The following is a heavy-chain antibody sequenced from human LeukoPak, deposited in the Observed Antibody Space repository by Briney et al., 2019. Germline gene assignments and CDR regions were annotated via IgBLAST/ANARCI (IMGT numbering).Heavy chain of an antibody. CDR1: GGSISSYY. J-gene: IGHJ3*02. V-gene: IGHV4-59*01. Sequence: PSETLSLTCTVSGGSISSYYWSWIRQPPGEGLEWIGYIYYSGSTNYNPSLKSRVTISVDTSKNQFSLKLSSVTAADTAVYYCARVKLGYCSSTSCYMNAFDIWGQGTMVTVSS. CDR2: IYYSGST. CDR3: ARVKLGYCSSTSCYMNAFDI. D-gene: IGHD2-2*02.